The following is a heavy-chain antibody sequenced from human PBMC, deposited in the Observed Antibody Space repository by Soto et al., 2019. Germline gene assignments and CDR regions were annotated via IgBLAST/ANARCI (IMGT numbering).Heavy chain of an antibody. CDR3: ARYSGSYYDHDAFDI. Sequence: PSETLSLTCTVSGGSISSYYWSCIRQPPGKGLEWIGYIYYSGSTNYNPSLKSRVTISVDTSKNQFSLKLSSVTAADTAVYYCARYSGSYYDHDAFDIWGQGTMVTVSS. V-gene: IGHV4-59*01. CDR1: GGSISSYY. D-gene: IGHD1-26*01. J-gene: IGHJ3*02. CDR2: IYYSGST.